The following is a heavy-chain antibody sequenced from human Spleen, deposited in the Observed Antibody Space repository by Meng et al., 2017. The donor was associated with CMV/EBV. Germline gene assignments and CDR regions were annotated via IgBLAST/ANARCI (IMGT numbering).Heavy chain of an antibody. J-gene: IGHJ3*02. CDR3: ARGESYDILTGYYPLIGAFDI. D-gene: IGHD3-9*01. Sequence: SETLSLTCTVSGGSVSTHNYYWTWIRQPPGKGFEWIGYMPYSGSTNYNPSLKSRVTISVDTSQTQVSLRLSSVTAADTALYYCARGESYDILTGYYPLIGAFDIWGQGKMVTVSS. CDR1: GGSVSTHNYY. CDR2: MPYSGST. V-gene: IGHV4-61*01.